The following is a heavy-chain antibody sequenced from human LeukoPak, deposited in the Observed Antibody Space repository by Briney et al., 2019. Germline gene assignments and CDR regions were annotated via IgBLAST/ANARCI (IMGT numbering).Heavy chain of an antibody. CDR1: GFTFSSYS. CDR2: ISSSSSYI. D-gene: IGHD5-24*01. V-gene: IGHV3-21*01. CDR3: ARVRDGYIVGAFDI. Sequence: GGSLRLSCAASGFTFSSYSMNWVRQAPGKGLEWVSSISSSSSYIYYADSVKGRFTISRDNAKNSLYLQMNSLRAEDTAVYYCARVRDGYIVGAFDIWGQGTMVTVSS. J-gene: IGHJ3*02.